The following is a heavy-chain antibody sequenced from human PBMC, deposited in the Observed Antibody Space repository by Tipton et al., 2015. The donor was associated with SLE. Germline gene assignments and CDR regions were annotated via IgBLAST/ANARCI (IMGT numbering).Heavy chain of an antibody. CDR2: IYYSGST. V-gene: IGHV4-59*08. CDR1: GGSISSYY. Sequence: TLSLTCTVSGGSISSYYWSWIRQPPGKGLEWIGYIYYSGSTNYNPSLKSRVTISVDTSKNQFSLKLSSVTAADTAVYYCAVEKDGYNNYFDYWGQGTLVTVSS. J-gene: IGHJ4*02. CDR3: AVEKDGYNNYFDY. D-gene: IGHD5-24*01.